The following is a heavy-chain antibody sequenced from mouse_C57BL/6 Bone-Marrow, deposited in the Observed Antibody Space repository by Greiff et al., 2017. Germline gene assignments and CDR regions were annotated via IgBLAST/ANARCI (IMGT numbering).Heavy chain of an antibody. Sequence: EVKLQESGGGLVKPGGSLKLSCAASGFTFSSYAMSWVRQTPEKRLEWVATISDGGSYTYYPDNVKGRFTISRDNAKNNLYLQMSHLKSEDTAMYYCARGGYYPPWFAYWGQGTLVTVSA. J-gene: IGHJ3*01. D-gene: IGHD2-3*01. CDR3: ARGGYYPPWFAY. CDR2: ISDGGSYT. CDR1: GFTFSSYA. V-gene: IGHV5-4*03.